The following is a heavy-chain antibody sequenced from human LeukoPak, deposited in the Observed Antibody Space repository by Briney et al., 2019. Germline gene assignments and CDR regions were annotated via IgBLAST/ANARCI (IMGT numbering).Heavy chain of an antibody. D-gene: IGHD6-13*01. CDR2: IYTSGST. Sequence: SETLSLTCTVSGGSISSGSYYWSWIRQPAEKGLEWIGRIYTSGSTNYNPSLKSRVTISVDTSKNQFSLKLSSVTAADTAVYYCARGPRTGYSSSWYKGDLYYFDYWGQGTLVTVSS. CDR1: GGSISSGSYY. V-gene: IGHV4-61*02. J-gene: IGHJ4*02. CDR3: ARGPRTGYSSSWYKGDLYYFDY.